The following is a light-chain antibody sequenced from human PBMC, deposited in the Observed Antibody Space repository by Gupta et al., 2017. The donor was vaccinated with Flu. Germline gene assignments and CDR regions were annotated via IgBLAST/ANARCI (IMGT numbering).Light chain of an antibody. V-gene: IGLV2-14*01. CDR2: EVS. Sequence: QSALTQPASVSGSPGQSIAISCTGTSTDVGAYNYVSWYQHYPGKAPQLMIFEVSNRPFGVSNRFSGSKSGNTASLTISGLQTDGEADYYCSSFTSSNTWVFGGGTKLTVL. CDR1: STDVGAYNY. CDR3: SSFTSSNTWV. J-gene: IGLJ3*02.